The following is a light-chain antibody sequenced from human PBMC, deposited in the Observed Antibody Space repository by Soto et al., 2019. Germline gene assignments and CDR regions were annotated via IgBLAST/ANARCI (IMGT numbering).Light chain of an antibody. CDR3: QHYAGIPLT. J-gene: IGKJ4*01. Sequence: EIVLTQSPDTLSLSPGERATLSCRASQSVSSNYLAWYQQKPGQAPRLLIYDASSRATGVPDRFSGSGSGKDFTLTISRLEPEDFAVFYCQHYAGIPLTLGGGTKVDIK. CDR1: QSVSSNY. V-gene: IGKV3-20*01. CDR2: DAS.